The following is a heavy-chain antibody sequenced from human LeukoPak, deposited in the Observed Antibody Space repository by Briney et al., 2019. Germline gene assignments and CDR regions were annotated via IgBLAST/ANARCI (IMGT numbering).Heavy chain of an antibody. J-gene: IGHJ4*02. Sequence: PGMSLRLSFGASGFTFSSYWMHWVRQAPGKGLVWVSRINTDGTTTDHADSVKGRFTISRDNAKNTLYVQMNSLRAEDTAVYFCARDPWGYRAGVMDFWGLGTLVTVSS. CDR2: INTDGTTT. CDR1: GFTFSSYW. D-gene: IGHD1-1*01. CDR3: ARDPWGYRAGVMDF. V-gene: IGHV3-74*01.